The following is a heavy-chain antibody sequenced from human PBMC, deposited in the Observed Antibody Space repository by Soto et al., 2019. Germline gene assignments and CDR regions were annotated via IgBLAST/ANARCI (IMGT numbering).Heavy chain of an antibody. D-gene: IGHD6-13*01. CDR1: GGSFSGYY. J-gene: IGHJ6*02. CDR2: INHSEST. CDR3: ARVRSSSWSFYGMDV. Sequence: PSETLSLTCAVYGGSFSGYYWSWIRQPPGKGLEWFGEINHSESTNYNTSLKSRVTISVDTAKNQFSLKLSSVTAADTAVYYCARVRSSSWSFYGMDVWGQGTTVTVSS. V-gene: IGHV4-34*01.